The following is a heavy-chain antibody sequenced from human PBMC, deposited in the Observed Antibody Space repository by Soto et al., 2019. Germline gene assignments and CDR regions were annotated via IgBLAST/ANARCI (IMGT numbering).Heavy chain of an antibody. J-gene: IGHJ5*02. Sequence: PGGSLRLSCAASGFTFSSYSMNWVRQAPGKGLEWVSSISSSSSYIYYADSVKGRFTISRDNAKNSLYLQMNSLRAEDTAVYYCARVRYYDFWSGYYNWFDPWGQGTLVTVSS. CDR1: GFTFSSYS. D-gene: IGHD3-3*01. CDR2: ISSSSSYI. V-gene: IGHV3-21*01. CDR3: ARVRYYDFWSGYYNWFDP.